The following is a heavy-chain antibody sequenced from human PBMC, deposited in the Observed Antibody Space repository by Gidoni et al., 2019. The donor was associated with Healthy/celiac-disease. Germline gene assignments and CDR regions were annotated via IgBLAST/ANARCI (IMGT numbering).Heavy chain of an antibody. Sequence: EVQLVESGGGLVKPGGSLRLSCAASGFTFSRSSMNWVRQAPGKGLEWVSSISSSSSYIYYADSVKGRFTISRDNAKNSLYLQMNSLRAEDTAVYYCARVLVGYYDSSGYVDYWGQGTLVTVSS. J-gene: IGHJ4*02. CDR2: ISSSSSYI. V-gene: IGHV3-21*01. CDR3: ARVLVGYYDSSGYVDY. CDR1: GFTFSRSS. D-gene: IGHD3-22*01.